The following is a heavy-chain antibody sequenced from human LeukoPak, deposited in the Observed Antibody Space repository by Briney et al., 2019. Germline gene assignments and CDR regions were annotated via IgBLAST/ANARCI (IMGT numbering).Heavy chain of an antibody. CDR1: GFTLTSYA. CDR3: AINPTVYYFDY. J-gene: IGHJ4*02. Sequence: GGSLRLYCAASGFTLTSYAMSWVRQVPGKGLEWVSAISGSGGSTYYADSVKGRFTISRDNSKNTLYLQMNSLRAEDTAVYYCAINPTVYYFDYWGQGTLVTVSS. V-gene: IGHV3-23*01. CDR2: ISGSGGST.